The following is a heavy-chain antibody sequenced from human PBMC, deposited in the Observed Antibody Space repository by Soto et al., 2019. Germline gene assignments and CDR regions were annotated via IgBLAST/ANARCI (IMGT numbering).Heavy chain of an antibody. CDR2: ISAYNGNT. V-gene: IGHV1-18*01. CDR1: WSTFTNYG. D-gene: IGHD5-12*01. CDR3: ARDPTNDAFDI. Sequence: GASGKVSCKASWSTFTNYGISWGRPAHGQGLEWMRWISAYNGNTNYAQKLQGRVTMTTDTSTSTAYMELRSLRSDDTAVYYRARDPTNDAFDIWGQGTTVTVSS. J-gene: IGHJ3*02.